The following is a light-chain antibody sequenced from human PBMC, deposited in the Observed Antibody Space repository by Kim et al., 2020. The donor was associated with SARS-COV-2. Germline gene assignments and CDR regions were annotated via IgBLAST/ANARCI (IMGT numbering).Light chain of an antibody. J-gene: IGKJ1*01. CDR1: QSVGNW. Sequence: DVQMTQSPSTLSASVGDRVTITCRASQSVGNWLAWYQQKPGKAPRLLIYKTSNLESGVPARFSGSGSGTEFTLTISSLQSDDFATYYCLQHDNYSWTFGQGTKLEIK. V-gene: IGKV1-5*03. CDR3: LQHDNYSWT. CDR2: KTS.